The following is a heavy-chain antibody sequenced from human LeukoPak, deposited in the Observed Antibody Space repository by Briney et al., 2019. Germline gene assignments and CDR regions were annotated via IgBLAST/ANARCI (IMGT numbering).Heavy chain of an antibody. CDR1: GYTFTSYY. V-gene: IGHV1-46*01. J-gene: IGHJ4*02. CDR2: INPSGGST. CDR3: ARDQNQGYCSGGSCYGSDY. D-gene: IGHD2-15*01. Sequence: ASVKVSCKASGYTFTSYYMHWVRQAPGQGLVWMGIINPSGGSTSYAQKFQGRVTMTRDMSTSTVYMGLSSLRSEDTAVYYCARDQNQGYCSGGSCYGSDYWGQGTLVTVSS.